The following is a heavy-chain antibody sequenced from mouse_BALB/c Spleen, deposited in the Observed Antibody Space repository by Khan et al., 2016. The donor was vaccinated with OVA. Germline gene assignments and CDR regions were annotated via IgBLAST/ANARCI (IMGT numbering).Heavy chain of an antibody. D-gene: IGHD1-1*01. CDR1: GYSITSGYA. V-gene: IGHV3-1*02. Sequence: VQLKESGPDLVKPSQSLSLTCTVTGYSITSGYAWHWIRQFPGNKLEWMGYIRSSGSTNYNPSLKSRISITRDTSTNPSFLQLNSVTFEDTDTVNCEGSGKTEVANWSIDDWGAGTTVTVSS. J-gene: IGHJ1*01. CDR3: EGSGKTEVANWSIDD. CDR2: IRSSGST.